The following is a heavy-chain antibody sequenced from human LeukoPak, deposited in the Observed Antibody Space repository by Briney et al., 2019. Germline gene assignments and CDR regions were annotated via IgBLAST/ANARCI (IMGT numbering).Heavy chain of an antibody. CDR3: AKARLSYCSGGSCYSAWFDP. J-gene: IGHJ5*02. Sequence: GGSLRLSCAASGFTFDDYAMHWVRQAPGKGLEWVSGISWNSGSIGYADSVKGRFTISRDNAKNSLYLQMNSLRAEDTALYCCAKARLSYCSGGSCYSAWFDPWGQGTLVTVSS. CDR2: ISWNSGSI. CDR1: GFTFDDYA. V-gene: IGHV3-9*01. D-gene: IGHD2-15*01.